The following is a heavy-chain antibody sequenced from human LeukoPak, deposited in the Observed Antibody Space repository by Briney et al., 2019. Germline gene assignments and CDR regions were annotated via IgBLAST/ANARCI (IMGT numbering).Heavy chain of an antibody. CDR3: ARDGGYCSGGSCYDI. CDR1: GFTFGDYA. V-gene: IGHV3-7*01. CDR2: IKQDGSEK. J-gene: IGHJ3*02. Sequence: GGSLRLSCTASGFTFGDYAMSWVRQAPGKGLEWVVNIKQDGSEKYYVDSVKGRFTISRDNAKNSLYLQMNSLRAEDTAVYYCARDGGYCSGGSCYDIWGQGTMVTVSS. D-gene: IGHD2-15*01.